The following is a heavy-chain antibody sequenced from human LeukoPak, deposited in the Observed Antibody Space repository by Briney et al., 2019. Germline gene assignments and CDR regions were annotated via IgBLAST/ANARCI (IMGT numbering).Heavy chain of an antibody. CDR3: ATALNPYSSSWYLWFDY. CDR1: GYTLTELS. D-gene: IGHD6-13*01. Sequence: ASVKVSCKVSGYTLTELSMHWVRRAPGKGLEWMGGFDPEDGETIYAQKFQGRVTMTEDTSTDTAYMELSSLRSEDTAVYYCATALNPYSSSWYLWFDYWGQGTLVTVSS. V-gene: IGHV1-24*01. CDR2: FDPEDGET. J-gene: IGHJ4*02.